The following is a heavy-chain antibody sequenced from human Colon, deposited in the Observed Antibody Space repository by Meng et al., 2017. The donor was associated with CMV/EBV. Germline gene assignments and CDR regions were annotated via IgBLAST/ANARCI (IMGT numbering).Heavy chain of an antibody. V-gene: IGHV1-2*02. CDR3: ARDLWSGSSDYFDY. J-gene: IGHJ4*02. D-gene: IGHD3-3*01. CDR2: INPKSGDT. Sequence: VQLGQSGAEGKKPGASWKVSCKASGSTFTGFYIQWVRQAPGQGLEWMGWINPKSGDTIYEQKFQGRVTMTRDTSISTVYMDLNSLRSDDTAVYFCARDLWSGSSDYFDYWGQGTLVTVSS. CDR1: GSTFTGFY.